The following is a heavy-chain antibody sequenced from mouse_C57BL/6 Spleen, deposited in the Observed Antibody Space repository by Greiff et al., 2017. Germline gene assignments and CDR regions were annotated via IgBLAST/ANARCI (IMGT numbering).Heavy chain of an antibody. D-gene: IGHD3-2*02. CDR3: ATETAQAGFAY. V-gene: IGHV5-16*01. CDR2: INYDGSST. Sequence: EVKLMESEGGLVQPGSSMKLSCTASGFTFSDYYMAWVRQVPEKGLEWVANINYDGSSTYYLDSLKSRFIISRDNAKNILYLQMSSLKSEDTATYYCATETAQAGFAYWGQGTLVTVSA. CDR1: GFTFSDYY. J-gene: IGHJ3*01.